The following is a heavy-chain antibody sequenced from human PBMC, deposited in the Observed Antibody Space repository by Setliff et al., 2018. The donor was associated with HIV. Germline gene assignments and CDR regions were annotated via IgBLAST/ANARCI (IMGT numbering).Heavy chain of an antibody. CDR3: ARPQWELGVDYYGMDV. CDR2: IIPILGIV. V-gene: IGHV1-69*10. CDR1: GGTFTSYV. J-gene: IGHJ6*02. D-gene: IGHD1-26*01. Sequence: GASVKVSCKASGGTFTSYVISWVRQAPGQGLEWMGGIIPILGIVSYSQKFQGRVTITADKSTSTAYMELSSLRSEDTAVYYCARPQWELGVDYYGMDVWGQGTTVTVSS.